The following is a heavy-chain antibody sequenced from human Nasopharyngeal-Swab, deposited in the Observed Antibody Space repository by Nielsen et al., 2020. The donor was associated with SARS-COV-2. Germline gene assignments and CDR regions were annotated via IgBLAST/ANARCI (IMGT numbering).Heavy chain of an antibody. D-gene: IGHD3-3*01. J-gene: IGHJ4*02. CDR1: GGSISSSNW. CDR2: IYHSGST. CDR3: ASFPETYYDFWSGYFNFDY. Sequence: SETLSLTCAVSGGSISSSNWWSCVRQPPGMGLEWIGAIYHSGSTNYNPSLKSRVTISVDKSKNQFSLKLSCVTAADTAVYYCASFPETYYDFWSGYFNFDYWGQGTLVTVSS. V-gene: IGHV4-4*02.